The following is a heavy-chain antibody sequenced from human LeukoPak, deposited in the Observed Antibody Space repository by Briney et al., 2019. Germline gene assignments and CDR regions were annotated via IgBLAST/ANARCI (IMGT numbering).Heavy chain of an antibody. CDR2: IRYDGSNK. CDR1: GFTFSSYG. CDR3: AKDRYYYDSSGYGYYFDY. Sequence: PGGSLRLSCAASGFTFSSYGMHWVRRAPGKGLEWVAFIRYDGSNKYYADSVKGRFTISRDNSKNTLYLQMNSLRAEDTAVYYCAKDRYYYDSSGYGYYFDYWGQGTLVTVSS. J-gene: IGHJ4*02. D-gene: IGHD3-22*01. V-gene: IGHV3-30*02.